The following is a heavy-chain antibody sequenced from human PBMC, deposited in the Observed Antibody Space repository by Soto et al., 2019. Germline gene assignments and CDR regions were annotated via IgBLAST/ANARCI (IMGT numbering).Heavy chain of an antibody. Sequence: GGSLRLSCAGSGFPFSSYAMAWVRQAPGKGLEWVSSITVNGGSTYYADSVKGRFTISRDNSKNTLYLQVNSLRAEDTAVYYCAKDQGYCSSTRCYDVGNWFDPWGQGTLVTVSS. CDR2: ITVNGGST. V-gene: IGHV3-23*01. J-gene: IGHJ5*02. CDR3: AKDQGYCSSTRCYDVGNWFDP. D-gene: IGHD2-2*01. CDR1: GFPFSSYA.